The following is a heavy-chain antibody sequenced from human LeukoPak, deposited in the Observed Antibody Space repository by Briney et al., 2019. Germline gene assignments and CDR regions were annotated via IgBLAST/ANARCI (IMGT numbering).Heavy chain of an antibody. Sequence: GGSLRLSCVASGFTFRTYAMSWVRQAPGKGLEWVANIKQDGSEKYYVDSVKGRFTISRDNAKNSLYLQMNSLRAEDTAVYYCARDLGLRGNYFDYWGQGTLVTVSS. D-gene: IGHD4-17*01. CDR3: ARDLGLRGNYFDY. CDR2: IKQDGSEK. J-gene: IGHJ4*02. V-gene: IGHV3-7*01. CDR1: GFTFRTYA.